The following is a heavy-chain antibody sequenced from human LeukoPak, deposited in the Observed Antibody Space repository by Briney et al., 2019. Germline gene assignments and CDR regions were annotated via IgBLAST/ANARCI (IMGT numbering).Heavy chain of an antibody. J-gene: IGHJ5*02. Sequence: SVKVSCKASGGTFSSYAISWVRQAPGQGLEWMGGIIPIFGTAKYAQKFQGRVTITADKSTSTAYMELSSLRSEDTAVYYCARGLRYPFWFDPWGQGTLVTVSS. CDR3: ARGLRYPFWFDP. V-gene: IGHV1-69*06. D-gene: IGHD3-9*01. CDR1: GGTFSSYA. CDR2: IIPIFGTA.